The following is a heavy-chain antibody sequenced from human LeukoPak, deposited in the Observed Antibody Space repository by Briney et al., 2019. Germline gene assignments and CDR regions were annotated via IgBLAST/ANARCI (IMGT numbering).Heavy chain of an antibody. CDR1: GFTFSSYS. V-gene: IGHV3-30*03. Sequence: GGSLRLSCAASGFTFSSYSMNWVRQAPGKGLEWVAVISYDGSSKYYADSVKGRFTISRDNSKNTLYLQMNSLRAEDTAVYYCAREGTGSSAFDIWGQGTMVTVSS. D-gene: IGHD3-10*01. J-gene: IGHJ3*02. CDR3: AREGTGSSAFDI. CDR2: ISYDGSSK.